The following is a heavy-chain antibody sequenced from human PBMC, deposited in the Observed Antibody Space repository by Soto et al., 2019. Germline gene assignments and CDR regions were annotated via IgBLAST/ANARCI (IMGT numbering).Heavy chain of an antibody. D-gene: IGHD3-16*01. CDR1: GGSFSGYY. CDR2: INHSGST. CDR3: ARALGEQLELNYYYYGMDV. V-gene: IGHV4-34*01. J-gene: IGHJ6*02. Sequence: SATLSLTCAVYGGSFSGYYWSWIRQPPGKGLEWIGEINHSGSTNYNPSLKSRVTISVVTSKNQFSLKLSSVTAADTAVYYCARALGEQLELNYYYYGMDVWGQGTTVTVSS.